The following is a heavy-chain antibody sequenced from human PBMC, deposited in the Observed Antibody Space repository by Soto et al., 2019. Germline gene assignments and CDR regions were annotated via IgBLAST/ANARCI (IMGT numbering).Heavy chain of an antibody. D-gene: IGHD2-8*01. J-gene: IGHJ5*02. CDR1: GGSISHYY. CDR3: ARDRSTYGGGGTGEVKENWFDP. V-gene: IGHV4-59*01. CDR2: AYYSGST. Sequence: ILSLTCTVSGGSISHYYWSWIRQSPGKGLEWIGYAYYSGSTDYNPSLKSRVTMSVDTSKNQVSLKLNSVTTADTAVYYCARDRSTYGGGGTGEVKENWFDPWGPGTLVTVS.